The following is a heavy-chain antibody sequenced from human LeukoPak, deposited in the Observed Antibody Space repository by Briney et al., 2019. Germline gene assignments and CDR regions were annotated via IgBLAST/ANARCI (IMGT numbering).Heavy chain of an antibody. CDR1: GFTFSSYA. CDR2: ISGSGGSGGST. CDR3: ARAPGTMIVVGY. D-gene: IGHD3-22*01. V-gene: IGHV3-23*01. Sequence: GGSLRLSCAASGFTFSSYAMSWVRQAPGKGLEWVSGISGSGGSGGSTYYADSVKGRFTISRDNSKNTLYLQMNSLRPDDTAVYYCARAPGTMIVVGYWGQGTLVTVSS. J-gene: IGHJ4*02.